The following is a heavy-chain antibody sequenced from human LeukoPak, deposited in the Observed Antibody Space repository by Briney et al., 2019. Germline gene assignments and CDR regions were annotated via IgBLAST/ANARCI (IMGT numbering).Heavy chain of an antibody. CDR1: GFSFSTYA. J-gene: IGHJ5*02. V-gene: IGHV3-23*01. CDR3: ARVDYYGSGSYPATFDP. CDR2: ISASGSRT. Sequence: GGSLRLSCAGSGFSFSTYAMSWVRQAPGKGLEWVSTISASGSRTYYTDSVKGRFTISRDNSKNTLYPQMNSLRAEDTAVYYCARVDYYGSGSYPATFDPWGQGTLVTVSS. D-gene: IGHD3-10*01.